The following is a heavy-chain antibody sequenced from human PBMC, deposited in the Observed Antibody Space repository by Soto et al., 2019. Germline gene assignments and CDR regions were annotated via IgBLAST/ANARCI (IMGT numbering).Heavy chain of an antibody. D-gene: IGHD2-8*01. V-gene: IGHV1-18*01. CDR2: ISAYNGNT. CDR1: GYTFTSYG. Sequence: ASVKVSCKASGYTFTSYGISWVRQAPGQGLEWMGWISAYNGNTNYAQKLQGRVTMTTDTSTSTAYMELRSLRSDDTAVYYCARDSRVGYCTNGGCRNFYGLDVWGQGTTVTVSS. CDR3: ARDSRVGYCTNGGCRNFYGLDV. J-gene: IGHJ6*02.